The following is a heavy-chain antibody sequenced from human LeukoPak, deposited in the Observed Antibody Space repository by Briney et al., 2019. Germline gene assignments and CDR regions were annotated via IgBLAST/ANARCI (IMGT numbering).Heavy chain of an antibody. CDR1: VFTFSSYS. D-gene: IGHD3-10*02. J-gene: IGHJ5*02. CDR2: ISSSSSYI. V-gene: IGHV3-21*01. CDR3: ARDAGGRYYVPNWFDP. Sequence: GGSLRLSCAASVFTFSSYSMNWVRQAPGKGLEWVSSISSSSSYIYYADSVKGRFTISRDNAKNSLYLQMNSLRAEDTAVYYCARDAGGRYYVPNWFDPWGQGTLVTVSS.